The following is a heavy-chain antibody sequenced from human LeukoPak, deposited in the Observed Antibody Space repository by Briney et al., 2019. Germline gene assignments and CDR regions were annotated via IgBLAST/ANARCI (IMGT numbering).Heavy chain of an antibody. J-gene: IGHJ4*02. Sequence: SETLSLTCAVYGGSFSGYYWSWIRQPPGKGLEWIGEINHSGSTNYNPSLKSRVTISVDTSKNQFSLKPSSVTAADTAVYYCAREAPYDSSPFDYWGQGTLVTVSS. D-gene: IGHD3-22*01. CDR2: INHSGST. CDR1: GGSFSGYY. V-gene: IGHV4-34*01. CDR3: AREAPYDSSPFDY.